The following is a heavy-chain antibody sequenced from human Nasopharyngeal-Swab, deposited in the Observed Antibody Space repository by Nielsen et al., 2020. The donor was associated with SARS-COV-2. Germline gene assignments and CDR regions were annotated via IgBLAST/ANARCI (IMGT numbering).Heavy chain of an antibody. J-gene: IGHJ6*03. CDR3: ARHVSESSAYYYYYMDV. CDR2: IDPSDSYT. V-gene: IGHV5-10-1*01. Sequence: VRQMPGKGPEWMGRIDPSDSYTNYSPSFQGHVTISADKSISTAYLQWSSLKASDTATYYCARHVSESSAYYYYYMDVWGKGTTVTVSS. D-gene: IGHD3-10*02.